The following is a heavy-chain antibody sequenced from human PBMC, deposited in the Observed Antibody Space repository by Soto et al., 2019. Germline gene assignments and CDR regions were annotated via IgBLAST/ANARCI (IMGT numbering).Heavy chain of an antibody. CDR2: TYYRSKWYN. D-gene: IGHD5-18*01. CDR3: ARDRGYSYGSVFPYYFDY. CDR1: GDSVSSNSAA. J-gene: IGHJ4*02. V-gene: IGHV6-1*01. Sequence: PSQTLSLTCAISGDSVSSNSAAWNWIRQSPSRGLEWLGRTYYRSKWYNDYAVSVKSRITINPDTSKNQFSLQLNSVTPEDTAVYYCARDRGYSYGSVFPYYFDYWGQGTLVTVSS.